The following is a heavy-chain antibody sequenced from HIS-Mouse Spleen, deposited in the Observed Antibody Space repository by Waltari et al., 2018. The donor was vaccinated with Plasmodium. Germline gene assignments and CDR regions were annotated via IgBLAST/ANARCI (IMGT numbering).Heavy chain of an antibody. V-gene: IGHV3-21*01. CDR2: ISSSSSYI. D-gene: IGHD3-9*01. Sequence: EVQLVESGGGLVKPGGSLSLSCAASGFTFSRYSMNWVRQAPGKGVEWVSSISSSSSYIYYADSVKGRFTISRDNAKNSLYLQMNSLRAEDTAVYYCAREDILTGYYNDYWYFDLWGRGTLVTVSS. CDR1: GFTFSRYS. J-gene: IGHJ2*01. CDR3: AREDILTGYYNDYWYFDL.